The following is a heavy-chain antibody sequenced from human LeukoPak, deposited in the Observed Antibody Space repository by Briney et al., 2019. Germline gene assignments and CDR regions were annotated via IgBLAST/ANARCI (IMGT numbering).Heavy chain of an antibody. Sequence: ASVKVSCKASGYTFTSYGISWVRQAPGQGLEWMGWISAYNGNTNYAQKLQGRVTMITDTSTSTAYMELRSLRSDDTAVYYCARDHSITMVRGVIITSSPPLGYWGQGTLVTVSS. CDR2: ISAYNGNT. D-gene: IGHD3-10*01. V-gene: IGHV1-18*04. CDR3: ARDHSITMVRGVIITSSPPLGY. CDR1: GYTFTSYG. J-gene: IGHJ4*02.